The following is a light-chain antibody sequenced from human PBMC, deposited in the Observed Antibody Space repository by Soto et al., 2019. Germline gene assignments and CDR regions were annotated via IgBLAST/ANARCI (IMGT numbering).Light chain of an antibody. Sequence: DIPMTQAPYSLSASWLDRLKITCRASQGIRNDLGWYQQKPGKAPKRLIYAASSLQSGVPSRFSGSGPGTEFTLTISSLQPEDFATYYCLQHNSYWTFGQGTKVDIK. CDR2: AAS. V-gene: IGKV1-17*01. CDR3: LQHNSYWT. CDR1: QGIRND. J-gene: IGKJ1*01.